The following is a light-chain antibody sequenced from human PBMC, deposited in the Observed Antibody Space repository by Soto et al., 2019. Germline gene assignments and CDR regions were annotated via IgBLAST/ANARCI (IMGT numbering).Light chain of an antibody. CDR2: GAS. CDR1: QSVSSSY. CDR3: QHYGSSPFT. Sequence: EFVLTQSPGTLSLSPGERATLSCRASQSVSSSYLAWYQQKPGQAPRLLIYGASSRATAIPDRFSGSRSGKDFTLTFSRLEPEDFDVYYCQHYGSSPFTFGPGTKVAIK. J-gene: IGKJ3*01. V-gene: IGKV3-20*01.